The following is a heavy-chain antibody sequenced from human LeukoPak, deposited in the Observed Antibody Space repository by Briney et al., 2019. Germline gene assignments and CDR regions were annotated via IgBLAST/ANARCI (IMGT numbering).Heavy chain of an antibody. Sequence: SETLSLTCTVSGGSITSGGYYWNWIRQSPGKGLEWIGFLSYSGRTNYNPSLKGRLSMSVDTSKNQFSLRLNSVTAADTAVYYCARKNDYGASYYIDIWGKGTAVTVSS. V-gene: IGHV4-31*03. D-gene: IGHD4-17*01. J-gene: IGHJ6*03. CDR1: GGSITSGGYY. CDR3: ARKNDYGASYYIDI. CDR2: LSYSGRT.